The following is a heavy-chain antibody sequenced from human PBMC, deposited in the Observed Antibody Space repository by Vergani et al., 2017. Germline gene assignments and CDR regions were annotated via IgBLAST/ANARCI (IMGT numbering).Heavy chain of an antibody. D-gene: IGHD3-22*01. CDR3: ARAEHPTYYYDSSGYYLDAFDI. CDR1: GYTFSNYY. CDR2: INPSGGST. J-gene: IGHJ3*02. Sequence: QVQVVQSGAEVKKSGASVKVSCKTSGYTFSNYYRHWVRQAPGQGLEWMGIINPSGGSTSYAQKFQGRVTMTRDTSTSTVYMELSSLRSEDPAVYYCARAEHPTYYYDSSGYYLDAFDIWGQGTMVTVSS. V-gene: IGHV1-46*03.